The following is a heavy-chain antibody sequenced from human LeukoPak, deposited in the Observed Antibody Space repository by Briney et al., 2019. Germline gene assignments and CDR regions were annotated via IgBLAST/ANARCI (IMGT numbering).Heavy chain of an antibody. J-gene: IGHJ4*02. D-gene: IGHD3-22*01. CDR1: GFTFSSYG. CDR2: ISSSGSTI. CDR3: ASLPLYYYDSQPNFDY. Sequence: GGSLRLSCAASGFTFSSYGMTWVRQAPGKGLEWVSYISSSGSTIYYADSVKGRFTISRDNAKNSLYLQMNSLRAEDTAVYYCASLPLYYYDSQPNFDYWGQGTLVTVSS. V-gene: IGHV3-48*04.